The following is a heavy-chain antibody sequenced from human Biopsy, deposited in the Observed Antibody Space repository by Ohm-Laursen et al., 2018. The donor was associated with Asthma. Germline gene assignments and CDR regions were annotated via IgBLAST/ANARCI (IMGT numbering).Heavy chain of an antibody. Sequence: SQSLSLTCTVSGGSISSGAYYWSWVRQPPGNGLEWIGYIYYIGSTYYNPSLKSRVAISLDSSKNQFSLKLSSVTAVDPAVYFCASRGGVRRYFDYWGQGTLVTVSS. J-gene: IGHJ4*02. CDR2: IYYIGST. CDR1: GGSISSGAYY. CDR3: ASRGGVRRYFDY. V-gene: IGHV4-30-4*01. D-gene: IGHD3-16*01.